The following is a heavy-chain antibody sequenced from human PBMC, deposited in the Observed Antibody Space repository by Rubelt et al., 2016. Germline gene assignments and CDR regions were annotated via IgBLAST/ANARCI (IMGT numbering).Heavy chain of an antibody. J-gene: IGHJ4*02. D-gene: IGHD1-1*01. CDR1: GFTLSNYA. CDR2: LSHDGSNK. V-gene: IGHV3-30*04. CDR3: AREVQLGWEGYHFDY. Sequence: VQLVASGGGVVQPGRSLRLSCAASGFTLSNYALHWVRQAPGKGLEWLAVLSHDGSNKYYADSVKGRFTISRDNSKNTGYLQMNSLRAEDTAVYYCAREVQLGWEGYHFDYWGQGTLVTVSS.